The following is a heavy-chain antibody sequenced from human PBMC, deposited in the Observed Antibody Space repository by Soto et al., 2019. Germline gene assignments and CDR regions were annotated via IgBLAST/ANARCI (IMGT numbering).Heavy chain of an antibody. CDR3: ARVSSSSLIYYYYYGMDV. CDR2: IYHSGST. CDR1: GGSISSSNW. D-gene: IGHD6-6*01. J-gene: IGHJ6*02. V-gene: IGHV4-4*02. Sequence: PSETLSLTCAVSGGSISSSNWWSWVRQPPGKGLEWIGEIYHSGSTNYNPSLKSRVTISVDKSKNQFSLKLSSATAADTAVYYCARVSSSSLIYYYYYGMDVWGQGTTVTVSS.